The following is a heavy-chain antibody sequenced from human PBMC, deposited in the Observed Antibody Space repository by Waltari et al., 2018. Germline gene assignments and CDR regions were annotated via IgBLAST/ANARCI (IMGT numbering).Heavy chain of an antibody. V-gene: IGHV3-73*01. CDR1: GFTFSVST. Sequence: EVQVVESGGDLVQPGGSLKLSCATSGFTFSVSTIHWVRQTSGKGLEWIGRIRSKHNNYATRYTASVEGRFTISRDDSENTAYLQMSSLMTEDTAVYYCTGGAVTGTDFWGQGTLVTVSS. D-gene: IGHD6-13*01. J-gene: IGHJ4*02. CDR3: TGGAVTGTDF. CDR2: IRSKHNNYAT.